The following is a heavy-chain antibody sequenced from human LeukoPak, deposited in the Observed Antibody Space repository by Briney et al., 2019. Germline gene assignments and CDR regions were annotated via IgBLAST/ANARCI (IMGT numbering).Heavy chain of an antibody. Sequence: GGSLRLSCAASGFTFSSYGMHWVRQAPGKGLEWVAVIWSDGSKKYYAEPVKGRFIISRDNSKNTLYLQMNSLTVEDTAVFYCARDLGHCSGGSCYSWYYFDYWGQGTLVTVSS. CDR2: IWSDGSKK. CDR1: GFTFSSYG. CDR3: ARDLGHCSGGSCYSWYYFDY. V-gene: IGHV3-33*01. D-gene: IGHD2-15*01. J-gene: IGHJ4*02.